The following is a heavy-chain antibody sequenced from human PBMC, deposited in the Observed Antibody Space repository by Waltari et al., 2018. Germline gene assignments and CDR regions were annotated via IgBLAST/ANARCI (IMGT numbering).Heavy chain of an antibody. D-gene: IGHD7-27*01. CDR2: IYYSGST. CDR3: ARHHLGKGAFDI. Sequence: QVQLQESGPGLVKPSETLSLTCTVSGGSISSYYWSWIRQPPGKGLEWIGYIYYSGSTNYNPSLKSRVTISVDTSKNQFSLKLSSVTAADTAVYYCARHHLGKGAFDIWGQGTMVTVSS. J-gene: IGHJ3*02. CDR1: GGSISSYY. V-gene: IGHV4-59*08.